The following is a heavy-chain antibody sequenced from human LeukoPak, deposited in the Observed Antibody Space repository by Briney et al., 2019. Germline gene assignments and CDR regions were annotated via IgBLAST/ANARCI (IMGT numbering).Heavy chain of an antibody. CDR2: VSGSGSVT. CDR1: GLTFRSYA. V-gene: IGHV3-23*01. Sequence: GGSLRLSCAASGLTFRSYAMNWVRQAPGKGLEWVSSVSGSGSVTFYGDSVKGRFTISRDNSKNTLYLQMNSLRAEDTAVYYCAKEGQRSSGSYYVYWGQGTLVTVSS. J-gene: IGHJ4*02. D-gene: IGHD3-10*01. CDR3: AKEGQRSSGSYYVY.